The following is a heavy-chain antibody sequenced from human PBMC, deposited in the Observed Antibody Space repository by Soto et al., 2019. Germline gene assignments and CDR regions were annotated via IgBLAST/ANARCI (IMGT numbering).Heavy chain of an antibody. CDR3: ARDRGWGIVVVPASFDN. Sequence: GGSLRLSCAASGFSFSTYWMSWVRQTPGKGLEWVANIKEDGSEKYYVDSVKGRFTISRDNAKNSLFLQMNSLRGEDTAVYYCARDRGWGIVVVPASFDNWGQGTLVTVSS. D-gene: IGHD2-2*01. J-gene: IGHJ4*02. V-gene: IGHV3-7*01. CDR1: GFSFSTYW. CDR2: IKEDGSEK.